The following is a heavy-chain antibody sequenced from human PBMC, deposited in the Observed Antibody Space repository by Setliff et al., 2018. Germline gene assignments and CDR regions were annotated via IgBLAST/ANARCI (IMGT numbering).Heavy chain of an antibody. V-gene: IGHV3-23*01. CDR1: GFTFSSYA. Sequence: SCAASGFTFSSYAMSWVRQAPGKGLEWVSAISGSGGSTYYADSAEGRFTISRDNAKNSLYLQLNSLRAEDTAVYYCATSDYGDYFIADVWGKGTTVTVSS. CDR2: ISGSGGST. CDR3: ATSDYGDYFIADV. D-gene: IGHD4-17*01. J-gene: IGHJ6*04.